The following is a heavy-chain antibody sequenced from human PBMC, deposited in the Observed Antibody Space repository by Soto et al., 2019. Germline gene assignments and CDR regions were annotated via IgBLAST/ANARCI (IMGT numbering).Heavy chain of an antibody. D-gene: IGHD4-17*01. CDR2: INPSGGST. Sequence: GASVKVSWKASGYTFTSYYMHWVRQAPGQGLEWMGIINPSGGSTSYAQKFQGRVTMTRDTSTSTVYMELSSLRSEDTAVYYCARGGTHDYGGNSIGYWGQGTLVTVSS. J-gene: IGHJ4*02. CDR1: GYTFTSYY. V-gene: IGHV1-46*01. CDR3: ARGGTHDYGGNSIGY.